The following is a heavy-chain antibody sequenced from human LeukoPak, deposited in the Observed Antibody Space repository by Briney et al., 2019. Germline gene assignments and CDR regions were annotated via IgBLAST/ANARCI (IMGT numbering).Heavy chain of an antibody. J-gene: IGHJ4*02. CDR1: GFTLSNHP. V-gene: IGHV3-23*01. Sequence: PGGSLRRSCAASGFTLSNHPMYWVRQAPGKGLEWVSSLSDTGDSTHYADSEKGRFTISRDSARSALYLQMNSLRAEDTAVYYCAKGDCSSGSCYFDYWGQGSQVTVSS. CDR2: LSDTGDST. CDR3: AKGDCSSGSCYFDY. D-gene: IGHD2-15*01.